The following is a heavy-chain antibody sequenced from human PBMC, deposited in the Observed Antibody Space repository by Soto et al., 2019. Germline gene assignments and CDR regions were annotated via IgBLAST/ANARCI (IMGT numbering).Heavy chain of an antibody. CDR2: FIPIFGTA. D-gene: IGHD3-16*02. V-gene: IGHV1-69*12. CDR3: ARSADYVWGSYRSPWWFDP. CDR1: GGTFSSYA. Sequence: QVQLVQSGAEVKKPGSSVKVSCKASGGTFSSYAISWLRQAPGQGREWMGGFIPIFGTANYAQMFQGRVTITADESTSTAYMELSSLRSEDTAVYYCARSADYVWGSYRSPWWFDPWGQGTLVTVSS. J-gene: IGHJ5*02.